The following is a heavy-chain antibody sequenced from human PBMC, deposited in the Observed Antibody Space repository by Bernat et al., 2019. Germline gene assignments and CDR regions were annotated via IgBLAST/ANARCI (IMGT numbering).Heavy chain of an antibody. J-gene: IGHJ3*02. D-gene: IGHD4-17*01. CDR1: GFTVSSNY. CDR3: ARDFALYGDYVDI. V-gene: IGHV3-53*02. Sequence: EVQLVETGGGLIQPGGSLRLSCAASGFTVSSNYMSWVRQAPGKGLEWVSVIYSGGRTYYADSVKGRFTISRDNSKNTLYLQMNSLRAEDTAVYYCARDFALYGDYVDIWGQGTMVTVSS. CDR2: IYSGGRT.